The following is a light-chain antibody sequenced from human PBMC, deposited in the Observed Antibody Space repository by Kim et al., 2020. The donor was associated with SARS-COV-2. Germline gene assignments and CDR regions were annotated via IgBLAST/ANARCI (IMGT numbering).Light chain of an antibody. CDR1: SSNIGAPYD. J-gene: IGLJ3*02. Sequence: QLVLTQPPSVSGAPGQRVTISCTGSSSNIGAPYDVHWYQQLPGTAPKLLIYDNKNRPSGVSDRFSGSKSGTSAYLAITGLQAEDEADYYCQSYDRSLSGSVFGGGTQLTVL. CDR3: QSYDRSLSGSV. V-gene: IGLV1-40*01. CDR2: DNK.